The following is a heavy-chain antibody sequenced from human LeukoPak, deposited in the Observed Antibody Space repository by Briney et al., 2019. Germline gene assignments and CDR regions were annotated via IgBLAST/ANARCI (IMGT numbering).Heavy chain of an antibody. Sequence: GGSLRLSCAASGFTFSTYSLNWVRQAPGEGLEWVSSISSSSTYIYYADSVKGRFTISRDNAKNSLYLQMNSLRVEDTALYYCATHSYYYGSGSYPHYLDYWGQGTLVTVSS. CDR2: ISSSSTYI. CDR1: GFTFSTYS. J-gene: IGHJ4*02. CDR3: ATHSYYYGSGSYPHYLDY. V-gene: IGHV3-21*04. D-gene: IGHD3-10*01.